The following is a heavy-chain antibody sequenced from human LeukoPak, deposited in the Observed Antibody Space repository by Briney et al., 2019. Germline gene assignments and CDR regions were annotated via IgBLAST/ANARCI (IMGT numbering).Heavy chain of an antibody. CDR2: ISGSGGST. CDR1: GFTFSSYA. J-gene: IGHJ4*02. V-gene: IGHV3-23*01. Sequence: GGSLRLSCAASGFTFSSYAMSWVRQAPGKGLEWVSAISGSGGSTYYADSVKGRFTTSRDNSKNTLYLQMNSLRAEDTAVYYCAKGGAIGGWYLDWGQGTLVTVSS. D-gene: IGHD6-19*01. CDR3: AKGGAIGGWYLD.